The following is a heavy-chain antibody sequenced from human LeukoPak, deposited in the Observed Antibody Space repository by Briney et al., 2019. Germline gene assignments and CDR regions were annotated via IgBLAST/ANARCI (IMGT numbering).Heavy chain of an antibody. D-gene: IGHD4-11*01. V-gene: IGHV1-69*13. CDR2: IIPIFGTA. CDR3: ARGYSNFAPYFDY. J-gene: IGHJ4*02. Sequence: SVKVSCRASGGTFSSYAISWVRQAPGQGLEWMGGIIPIFGTANYAQKFQGRVTITADESTSTAYMELSSLRSEDTAVYYCARGYSNFAPYFDYWGQGTLVTVSS. CDR1: GGTFSSYA.